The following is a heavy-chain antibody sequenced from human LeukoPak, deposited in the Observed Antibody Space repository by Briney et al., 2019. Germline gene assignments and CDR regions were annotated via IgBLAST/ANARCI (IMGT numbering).Heavy chain of an antibody. CDR2: IKSKGDGGTT. D-gene: IGHD6-19*01. CDR3: TTGARRTAVGDTPPTLDY. Sequence: ASGFTFTQAWMYLVRQAPGKGLEWVGRIKSKGDGGTTDYAAPVKGRFTISRDDSENRLYLQMSSLTTEDTAVYFCTTGARRTAVGDTPPTLDYWGQGTLVTVSA. J-gene: IGHJ4*02. V-gene: IGHV3-15*01. CDR1: GFTFTQAW.